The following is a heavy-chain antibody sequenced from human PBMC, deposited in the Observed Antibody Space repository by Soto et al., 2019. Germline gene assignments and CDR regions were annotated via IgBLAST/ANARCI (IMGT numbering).Heavy chain of an antibody. CDR2: ISWNRGSI. CDR1: GFTFDSYA. J-gene: IGHJ4*02. CDR3: AKSANIRYYPIDY. V-gene: IGHV3-9*01. Sequence: EVQLVESGGGLVQPGSSLRLSCAASGFTFDSYAMHWVRQAPGKGLEWVSGISWNRGSIGDADSVKGRFTISRDNAKNTLYLQMNSLRAEDTALYYCAKSANIRYYPIDYWGQGTLVTVSS. D-gene: IGHD3-9*01.